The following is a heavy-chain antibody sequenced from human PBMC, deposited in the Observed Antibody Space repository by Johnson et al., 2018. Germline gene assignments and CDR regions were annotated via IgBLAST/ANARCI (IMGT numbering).Heavy chain of an antibody. CDR2: IWPGDSDT. V-gene: IGHV5-51*01. J-gene: IGHJ6*04. D-gene: IGHD1-26*01. CDR3: AKQRERGTSYMDV. Sequence: VQLVQSGAEVKKPGESXKISCKGSGYSFTNYWIGWVRQMPGEGLEWMGIIWPGDSDTKYSPSFQGQVTISADRSISTVYLQGSSLKAADTAMYYCAKQRERGTSYMDVWGKGTTVTVSS. CDR1: GYSFTNYW.